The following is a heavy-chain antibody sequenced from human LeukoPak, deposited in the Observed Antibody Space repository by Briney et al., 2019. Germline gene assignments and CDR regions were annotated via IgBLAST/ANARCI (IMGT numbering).Heavy chain of an antibody. D-gene: IGHD6-19*01. V-gene: IGHV7-4-1*02. CDR1: GYTFTGYY. J-gene: IGHJ4*02. CDR3: ARDWVSSGWPRHFDY. Sequence: ASVKVSCKASGYTFTGYYMNWVRQAPGQGLEWMGWINTNTGNPTYAQGFTGRFVFSLDTSVSTAYLQISSLKAEDTAVYYCARDWVSSGWPRHFDYWGQGTLVTVSS. CDR2: INTNTGNP.